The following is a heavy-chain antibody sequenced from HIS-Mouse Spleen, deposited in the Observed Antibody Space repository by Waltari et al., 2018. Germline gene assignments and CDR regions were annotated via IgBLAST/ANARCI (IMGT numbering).Heavy chain of an antibody. CDR2: IYHSGST. J-gene: IGHJ1*01. Sequence: QVQLQESGPGLVKPSETLSLTCTVSGYSISSGYYWGWIRQPPGKGLEWIGSIYHSGSTYYTPSLKGRVTISVDTSKNQFSLKLSSVTAADTAVYYCARDSWAYAIEYFQHWGQGTLVTVSS. CDR1: GYSISSGYY. D-gene: IGHD2-8*01. CDR3: ARDSWAYAIEYFQH. V-gene: IGHV4-38-2*02.